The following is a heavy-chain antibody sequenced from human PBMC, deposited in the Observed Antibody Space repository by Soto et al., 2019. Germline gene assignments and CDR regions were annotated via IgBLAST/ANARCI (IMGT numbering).Heavy chain of an antibody. Sequence: SETLSLTCTVSGGSISLYYWTWIRQPPGRGLEWIGYIHYTGSTNYNPSLKSRVTISVDTSKNQFSLKLSSVTAADTAVYYCARLYSTSSAGRWLADYWGQGTLVTVSS. CDR1: GGSISLYY. CDR2: IHYTGST. D-gene: IGHD6-6*01. J-gene: IGHJ4*02. CDR3: ARLYSTSSAGRWLADY. V-gene: IGHV4-59*01.